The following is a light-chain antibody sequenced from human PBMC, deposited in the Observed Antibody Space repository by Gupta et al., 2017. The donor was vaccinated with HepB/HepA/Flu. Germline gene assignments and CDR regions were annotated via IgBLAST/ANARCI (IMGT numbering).Light chain of an antibody. J-gene: IGKJ4*01. CDR3: QQYDTYPFT. CDR2: DAA. V-gene: IGKV3-15*01. CDR1: QSVRSN. Sequence: DIVMTHSPATLSVSPRDRATLSCRASQSVRSNLAWYQQKPGQAPRLLIYDAATRATGGPARFSGSGCGTEFTLTISSLQSEDFAVYYCQQYDTYPFTFGRGTKVEIK.